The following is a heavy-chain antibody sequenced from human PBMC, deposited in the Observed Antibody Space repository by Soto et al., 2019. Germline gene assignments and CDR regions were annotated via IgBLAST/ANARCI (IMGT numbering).Heavy chain of an antibody. CDR3: ANLDMITFGGITGPNDEFDI. V-gene: IGHV4-34*01. J-gene: IGHJ3*02. Sequence: SETLSLTCAVYGGSFSGYYWSWIRQPPGKGLEWIGEINHSGSTDYNPSLKSRVTISVDTSKSQFSLKLSSVTAADTAVYYCANLDMITFGGITGPNDEFDIWGQGTMVTVS. CDR1: GGSFSGYY. D-gene: IGHD3-16*01. CDR2: INHSGST.